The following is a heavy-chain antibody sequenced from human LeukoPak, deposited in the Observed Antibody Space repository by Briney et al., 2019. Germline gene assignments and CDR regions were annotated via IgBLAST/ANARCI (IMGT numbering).Heavy chain of an antibody. J-gene: IGHJ4*02. CDR2: IDPSGST. CDR3: ARTSPRAATFDS. D-gene: IGHD2-15*01. CDR1: GGSISSYY. V-gene: IGHV4-4*07. Sequence: PSETLSLTCSVSGGSISSYYWSWIRQPAGKGLEWIGRIDPSGSTYYDPSLKSRVTMSVDTSKNQFSLKLSSVTAADTAVYYCARTSPRAATFDSWGQGTLVTVSS.